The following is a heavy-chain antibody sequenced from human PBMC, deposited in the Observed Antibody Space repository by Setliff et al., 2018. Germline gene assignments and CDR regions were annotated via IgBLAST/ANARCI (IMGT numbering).Heavy chain of an antibody. D-gene: IGHD2-15*01. CDR3: ARTCSGSGCYAGLES. J-gene: IGHJ4*02. Sequence: LRLSCAASGFTFSNAWMSWVRQAPGKGLEWVGRIKSKTDGGTTDYAAPVKGRFTISRDDSKNTLYLQMNSLKTEDTAVYYCARTCSGSGCYAGLESWGQGTPVTVSS. V-gene: IGHV3-15*01. CDR1: GFTFSNAW. CDR2: IKSKTDGGTT.